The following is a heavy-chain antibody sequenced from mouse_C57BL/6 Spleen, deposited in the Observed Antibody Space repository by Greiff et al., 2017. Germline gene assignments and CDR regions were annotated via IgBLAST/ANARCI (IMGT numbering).Heavy chain of an antibody. Sequence: SGPELVKPGASVKISCKASGYAFSSSWMNWVKQRPGKGLEWIGRIYPGDGDTNYNGKFKGKATLTADKSSSTAYMQLSSLTSEDSAVYFCASPFLQDYAMDYWGQGTSVTVSS. CDR3: ASPFLQDYAMDY. J-gene: IGHJ4*01. CDR1: GYAFSSSW. CDR2: IYPGDGDT. V-gene: IGHV1-82*01. D-gene: IGHD2-10*01.